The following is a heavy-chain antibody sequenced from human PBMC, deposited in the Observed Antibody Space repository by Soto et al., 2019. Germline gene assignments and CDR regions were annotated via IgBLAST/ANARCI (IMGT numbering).Heavy chain of an antibody. CDR1: GYSFTSYW. Sequence: GESLKISCKGSGYSFTSYWIGWVRQMPGKGLEWMGIIYPGDSDTRYSPSFQGQVTISADKSISTAYLQWSSLKASDTAMYYCARQFNWNSPTDYFDYWGQGTLVTVSS. D-gene: IGHD1-7*01. CDR2: IYPGDSDT. CDR3: ARQFNWNSPTDYFDY. J-gene: IGHJ4*02. V-gene: IGHV5-51*01.